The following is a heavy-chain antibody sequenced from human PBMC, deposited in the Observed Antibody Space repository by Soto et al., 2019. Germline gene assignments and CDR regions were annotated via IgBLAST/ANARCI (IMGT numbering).Heavy chain of an antibody. V-gene: IGHV4-59*01. CDR2: ISSSGNT. D-gene: IGHD3-22*01. Sequence: PSETLSLTCTVSDGSISNFYWSWIRQPPGKGLEWIGYISSSGNTKYNPSLKSRGSISVDTSRNQFSLNLTSGTAADTAVDYCARAPMVLTRSYFDSWGQGTPVTVSS. CDR3: ARAPMVLTRSYFDS. CDR1: DGSISNFY. J-gene: IGHJ4*02.